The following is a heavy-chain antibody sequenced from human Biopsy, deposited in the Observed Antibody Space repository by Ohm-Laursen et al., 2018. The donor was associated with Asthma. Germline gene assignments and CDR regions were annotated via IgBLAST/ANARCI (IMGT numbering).Heavy chain of an antibody. J-gene: IGHJ4*02. CDR3: ARGTIVAGFDY. CDR2: IFYSGAT. Sequence: SDTLSLTCSVSGGSVSSDKYYWSWIRQPPGKGLEWIAYIFYSGATNYNPALKSRAAQSIDPSKSQFSLRLNSLSAADTAVYYGARGTIVAGFDYWGRGTLVTVSS. V-gene: IGHV4-61*01. D-gene: IGHD5-12*01. CDR1: GGSVSSDKYY.